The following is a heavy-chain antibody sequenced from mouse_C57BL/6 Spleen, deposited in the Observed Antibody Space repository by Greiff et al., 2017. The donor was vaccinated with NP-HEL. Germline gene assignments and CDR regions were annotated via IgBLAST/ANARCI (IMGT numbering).Heavy chain of an antibody. CDR1: GYTFTSYW. CDR2: IDPSDSYT. D-gene: IGHD1-1*01. V-gene: IGHV1-59*01. Sequence: QVHVKQSGAELVRPGTSVKLSCKASGYTFTSYWMHWVKQRPGQGLEWIGVIDPSDSYTNYNQKFKGKATLTVDTSSSTAYMQLSSLTSEDSAVYYCARITTVVATEYFDVWGTGTTVTVSS. CDR3: ARITTVVATEYFDV. J-gene: IGHJ1*03.